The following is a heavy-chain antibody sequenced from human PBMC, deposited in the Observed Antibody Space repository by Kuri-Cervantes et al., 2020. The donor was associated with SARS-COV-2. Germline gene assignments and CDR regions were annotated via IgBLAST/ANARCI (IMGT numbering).Heavy chain of an antibody. D-gene: IGHD3-9*01. CDR3: ARVSYDILTGYYLSPTFDY. Sequence: SETLSLTCTVSGGSISSHYWSWIRQPPGKGLEWIGYIYYSGSTNYSPSLKSRVTISVDTSKNQFSLKLSSVTAADTAVYYCARVSYDILTGYYLSPTFDYWGQGTLVTVSS. CDR1: GGSISSHY. V-gene: IGHV4-59*11. CDR2: IYYSGST. J-gene: IGHJ4*02.